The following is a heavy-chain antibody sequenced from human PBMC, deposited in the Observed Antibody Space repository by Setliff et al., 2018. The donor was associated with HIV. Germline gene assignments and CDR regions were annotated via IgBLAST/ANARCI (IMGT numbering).Heavy chain of an antibody. CDR1: NGSFSGHY. CDR2: VYSTGST. V-gene: IGHV4-59*11. CDR3: ARVATGPESFDI. J-gene: IGHJ3*02. D-gene: IGHD3-9*01. Sequence: PSETLSLTCVVYNGSFSGHYWSWIRQPPGKGLEWIGYVYSTGSTNSKSSLKSRVTISVDTSKNQFSLKLSSVTAADTAVYYCARVATGPESFDIWGQGTMVTVSS.